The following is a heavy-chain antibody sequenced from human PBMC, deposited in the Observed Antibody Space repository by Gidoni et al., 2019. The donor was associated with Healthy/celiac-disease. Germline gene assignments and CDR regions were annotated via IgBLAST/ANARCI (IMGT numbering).Heavy chain of an antibody. J-gene: IGHJ4*02. V-gene: IGHV4-61*01. Sequence: QVQLQDSGPGLVKPSETLSLTSTVSGGSVSSGSYYWSWIRQPPGKGLEWIGYIYYSGSTNYNPSIKSRVTISVDTSKNQFSLKLSSVTAADTAVYYCAREEGNWGQGTLVTVSS. CDR3: AREEGN. CDR2: IYYSGST. CDR1: GGSVSSGSYY.